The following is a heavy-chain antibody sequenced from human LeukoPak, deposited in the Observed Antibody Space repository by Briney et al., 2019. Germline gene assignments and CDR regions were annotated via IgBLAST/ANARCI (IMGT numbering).Heavy chain of an antibody. CDR2: VSGSGGNT. V-gene: IGHV3-23*01. CDR3: AKSDEKLQRITMIRGARGGFDY. J-gene: IGHJ4*02. D-gene: IGHD3-10*01. Sequence: GGSLRLSCAASGFTFSNYAMSWVRQAPGKGLEWVSAVSGSGGNTYYADSVKGRFTISRDNSKNTLYLQMNSLRAEDTDVYYCAKSDEKLQRITMIRGARGGFDYWGQGTLVTVSS. CDR1: GFTFSNYA.